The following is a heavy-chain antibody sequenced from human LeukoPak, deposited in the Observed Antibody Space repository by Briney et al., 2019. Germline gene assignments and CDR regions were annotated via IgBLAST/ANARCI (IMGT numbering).Heavy chain of an antibody. J-gene: IGHJ4*02. Sequence: SETLSLTCAVYGGSFSGYYWSWIRQPPGKGLEWIGEINHSGSTNYNPSLKSRVTISVDTSKNQFSLKLSSVTAADTAVYYCARSYDILTGPKYYFDYRGQGTLVTVSS. D-gene: IGHD3-9*01. CDR1: GGSFSGYY. V-gene: IGHV4-34*01. CDR3: ARSYDILTGPKYYFDY. CDR2: INHSGST.